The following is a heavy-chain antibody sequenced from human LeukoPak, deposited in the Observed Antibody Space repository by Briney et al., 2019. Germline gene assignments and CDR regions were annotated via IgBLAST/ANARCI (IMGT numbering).Heavy chain of an antibody. D-gene: IGHD6-13*01. CDR3: AVAAAGTDWFDP. CDR2: ISGSGGST. V-gene: IGHV3-23*01. J-gene: IGHJ5*02. Sequence: TGGSLRLSCAASGFTFSSYGMHWVRQAPGKGLEWVSAISGSGGSTYYADSVKGRFTISRDNSKNTLYLQMNSLRAEDTAVYYCAVAAAGTDWFDPWGQGTLVTVSS. CDR1: GFTFSSYG.